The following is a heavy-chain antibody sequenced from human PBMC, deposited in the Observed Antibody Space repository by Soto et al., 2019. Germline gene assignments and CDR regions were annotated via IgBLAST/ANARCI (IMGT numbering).Heavy chain of an antibody. CDR3: ARDHSSGSLDY. Sequence: GGSLRLSCAASGFTFSSYGMHWVRQAPGKGLEWVAVIWYDGSNKYYADSVKGRFTISRDNSKNTLYLQMNSLRAEDTAVYYCARDHSSGSLDYWGQGTLVTVSS. D-gene: IGHD6-19*01. CDR1: GFTFSSYG. J-gene: IGHJ4*02. V-gene: IGHV3-33*01. CDR2: IWYDGSNK.